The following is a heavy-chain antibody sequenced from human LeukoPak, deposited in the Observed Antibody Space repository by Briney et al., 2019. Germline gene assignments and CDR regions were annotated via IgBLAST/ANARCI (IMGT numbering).Heavy chain of an antibody. Sequence: KPSETLSLTCAVYRGSFRGYYWTWIRQSPGKGLEWIGEINHSGSTNYNPSLKSRVTISVDTSKNQFSLKLSSVTAADTAVYYCARGKGLATYYGSGSTYWGQGTLVTVSS. V-gene: IGHV4-34*01. CDR3: ARGKGLATYYGSGSTY. CDR1: RGSFRGYY. J-gene: IGHJ4*02. CDR2: INHSGST. D-gene: IGHD3-10*01.